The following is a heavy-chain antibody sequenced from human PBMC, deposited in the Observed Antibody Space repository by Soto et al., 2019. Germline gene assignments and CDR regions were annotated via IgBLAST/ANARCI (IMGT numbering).Heavy chain of an antibody. J-gene: IGHJ4*02. CDR2: MSGNGGRL. CDR3: VKDPVWGGSGGAWFDY. CDR1: GFTFSNYA. Sequence: EVQLLESGGGFVQPGGSLRLSCAVSGFTFSNYAMTWVRQAPGKGLEWVSLMSGNGGRLVYADSVKGRFTISRDNSKNTLHLQMDSLRLEDTAVYYCVKDPVWGGSGGAWFDYWGQGTLVTVSS. D-gene: IGHD2-8*02. V-gene: IGHV3-23*01.